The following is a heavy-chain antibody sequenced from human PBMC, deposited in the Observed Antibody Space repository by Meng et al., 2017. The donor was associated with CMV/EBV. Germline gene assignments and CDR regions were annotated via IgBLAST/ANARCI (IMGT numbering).Heavy chain of an antibody. CDR3: ERVVEHDCSSYNFDY. CDR1: GYTFGSDS. J-gene: IGHJ4*02. D-gene: IGHD4-11*01. V-gene: IGHV3-21*01. Sequence: GYTFGSDSMAWVRRAPGKGLGWVASMSSSSSYIYCADSMKGRFTRSRDKAKNSLYQQMNSLRAEDAAVYDCERVVEHDCSSYNFDYWGQGTLVTVSS. CDR2: MSSSSSYI.